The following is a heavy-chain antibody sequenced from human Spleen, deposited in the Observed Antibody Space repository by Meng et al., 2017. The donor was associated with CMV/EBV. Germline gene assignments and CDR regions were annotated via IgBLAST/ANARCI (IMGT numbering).Heavy chain of an antibody. CDR3: ARLYYYDRSGHYAGIDA. Sequence: GESLKISCAASTAATFTFSNYWMSWVRQAPGKGLEWVAVISYDGSNIYYADSVKGRFTISRDNSKNTLYLQMHSLRAEDTAVYYCARLYYYDRSGHYAGIDAWGQGTLVTVSS. D-gene: IGHD3-22*01. CDR1: TAATFTFSNYW. J-gene: IGHJ5*02. V-gene: IGHV3-30-3*01. CDR2: ISYDGSNI.